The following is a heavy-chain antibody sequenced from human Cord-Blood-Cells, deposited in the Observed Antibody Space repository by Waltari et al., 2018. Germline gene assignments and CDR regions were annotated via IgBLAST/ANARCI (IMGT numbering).Heavy chain of an antibody. Sequence: QLQLQESGPGLVKPSETLSLPCTVSGGSTRSRSSYRGWTRQPPGQGLEWIGSIYYSGSTYYNPSLKSRVTISVDTSKNQFSLKLSSVTAADTAVYYCASTREYYYDSSGYYNAFDIWGQGTMVTVSS. CDR3: ASTREYYYDSSGYYNAFDI. CDR1: GGSTRSRSSY. CDR2: IYYSGST. D-gene: IGHD3-22*01. J-gene: IGHJ3*02. V-gene: IGHV4-39*01.